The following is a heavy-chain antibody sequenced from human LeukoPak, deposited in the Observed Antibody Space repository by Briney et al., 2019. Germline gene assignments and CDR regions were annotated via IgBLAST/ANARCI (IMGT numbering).Heavy chain of an antibody. D-gene: IGHD3-10*01. CDR2: INQDGSEK. CDR3: AKTEGSMVRGVINY. V-gene: IGHV3-7*03. J-gene: IGHJ4*02. CDR1: GFTFSSYW. Sequence: GGSLRLSCAASGFTFSSYWMSWVRQAPGKGLEWVANINQDGSEKYYVDSVKGRFTISRDNSKNTLYLQMNSLRAEDTAVYYCAKTEGSMVRGVINYWGQGTLVTVSS.